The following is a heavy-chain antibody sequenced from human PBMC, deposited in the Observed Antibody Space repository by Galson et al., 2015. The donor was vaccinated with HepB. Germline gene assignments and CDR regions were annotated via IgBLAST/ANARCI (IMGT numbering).Heavy chain of an antibody. CDR3: ARDRKDRSRYYYYMDV. J-gene: IGHJ6*03. CDR1: GGSISSYY. CDR2: IYYSGST. D-gene: IGHD3-16*02. Sequence: LSLTCTVSGGSISSYYWSWIRQPPGKGLEWIGYIYYSGSTNYNPSLKSRVTISVDTSKNQFSLKLSSVTAADTAVYYCARDRKDRSRYYYYMDVWGKGTTVTVSS. V-gene: IGHV4-59*01.